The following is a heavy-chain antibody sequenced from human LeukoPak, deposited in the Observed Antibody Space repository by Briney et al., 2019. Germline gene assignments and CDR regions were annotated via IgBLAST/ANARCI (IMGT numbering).Heavy chain of an antibody. CDR2: IFYSGTT. D-gene: IGHD6-19*01. CDR1: GGSISSGGYY. V-gene: IGHV4-39*01. Sequence: PSETLSLTCTVSGGSISSGGYYWGWIRQPPGKGLEWIGSIFYSGTTYYNPSLKSRVTISADTSKNQFSLNLSSVTAADAAVYYCARQYSSGWPWFDPWGHGTLVTVSS. CDR3: ARQYSSGWPWFDP. J-gene: IGHJ5*02.